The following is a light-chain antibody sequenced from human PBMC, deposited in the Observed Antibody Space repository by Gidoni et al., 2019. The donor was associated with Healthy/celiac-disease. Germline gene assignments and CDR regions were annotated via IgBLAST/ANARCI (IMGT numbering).Light chain of an antibody. J-gene: IGKJ4*01. Sequence: EIVLTQSPATLPLSPGERATLPCRASQSVSSYLAWYQQQPGKAARLLIYDASNRATGIPARFSGSGSGTDFTLTISSLEHEDFAVYYCQQRSNWPPELTFGGGTKVEIK. CDR3: QQRSNWPPELT. CDR1: QSVSSY. V-gene: IGKV3-11*01. CDR2: DAS.